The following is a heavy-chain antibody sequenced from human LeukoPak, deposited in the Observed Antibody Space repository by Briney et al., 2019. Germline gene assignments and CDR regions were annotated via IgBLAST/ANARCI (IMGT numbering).Heavy chain of an antibody. Sequence: GGSLRLSCAASGFTFSSYGMHWVRQAPGKGLEWVTFIWYDESNKYYADSVKGRFTISRDNSKNTLYLQMNSLRAEDTAVYYCARGLAGKNDYWGQGTLVTVPS. V-gene: IGHV3-33*01. D-gene: IGHD1-1*01. CDR1: GFTFSSYG. J-gene: IGHJ4*02. CDR3: ARGLAGKNDY. CDR2: IWYDESNK.